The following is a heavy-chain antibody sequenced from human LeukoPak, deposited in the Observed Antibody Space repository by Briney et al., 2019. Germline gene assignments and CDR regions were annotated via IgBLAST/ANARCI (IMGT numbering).Heavy chain of an antibody. J-gene: IGHJ4*02. CDR1: GFTFSSYA. D-gene: IGHD2-2*02. Sequence: GGSLRLSCSASGFTFSSYAMQWVRQAPGKGLDWVAVISYDGSNKYYADSVKGRFTISRDNSKNTLYLQMDSLRVEDTAVYSCARGPYCTSPNCYNPAGYWGQGTLVTVSS. V-gene: IGHV3-30-3*01. CDR2: ISYDGSNK. CDR3: ARGPYCTSPNCYNPAGY.